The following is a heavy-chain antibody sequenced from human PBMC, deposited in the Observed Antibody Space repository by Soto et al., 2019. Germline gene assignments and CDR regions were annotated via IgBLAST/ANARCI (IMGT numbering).Heavy chain of an antibody. D-gene: IGHD3-3*01. Sequence: QLQLQESGPGLVKPSETLSLTCTVSGGSISSSSYYWGWIRQPPGKGLEWIGSIYYSGSTYYNPSLKSRVTISVDTSKNQFSLKLSSVTAADTAVYYCASTYDFWSGPDYWGQGTLVTVSS. CDR1: GGSISSSSYY. CDR2: IYYSGST. J-gene: IGHJ4*02. V-gene: IGHV4-39*01. CDR3: ASTYDFWSGPDY.